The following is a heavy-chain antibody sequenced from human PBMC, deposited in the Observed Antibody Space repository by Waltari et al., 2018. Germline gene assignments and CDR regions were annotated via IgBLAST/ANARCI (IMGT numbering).Heavy chain of an antibody. CDR2: IYTRGST. V-gene: IGHV4-61*02. J-gene: IGHJ4*02. CDR1: GGSIDSGSYY. Sequence: QVQLQESGPGLVKPSQTLSLTCTVSGGSIDSGSYYWSWIRQPAGKGLEWIGRIYTRGSTNYNPSLNSRVTISVDTSKNQFSLNLSSVTAADTAVYYCARGPLLSKVDYWGQGTLVTVSS. D-gene: IGHD1-26*01. CDR3: ARGPLLSKVDY.